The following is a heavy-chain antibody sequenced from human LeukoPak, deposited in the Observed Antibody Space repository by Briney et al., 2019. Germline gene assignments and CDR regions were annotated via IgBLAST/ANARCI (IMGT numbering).Heavy chain of an antibody. Sequence: SMKVSCKASGGTFTSYAISWVRQAPGQGLEWMGGIIPIFGTANYAQKFQGRVTITADKSTSTAYMELSSLRSEDTAVYYCARTNRYFDWLLFFDYWGQGTLVTVSS. CDR2: IIPIFGTA. CDR1: GGTFTSYA. D-gene: IGHD3-9*01. J-gene: IGHJ4*02. V-gene: IGHV1-69*06. CDR3: ARTNRYFDWLLFFDY.